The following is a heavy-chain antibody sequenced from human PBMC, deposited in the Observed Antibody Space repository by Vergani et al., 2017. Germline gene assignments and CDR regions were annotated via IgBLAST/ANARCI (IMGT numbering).Heavy chain of an antibody. CDR3: ARSRRSSTSFDY. Sequence: QVQLVQSGAEVKKPGASVKVSCKASGYTFTGYYMHWVRQAPGQGLEWMGWINPNSGGTKYAQKFQGRVTMTRDTSISTAYMELSRLRSDDTAVYYCARSRRSSTSFDYWGQGTLVTVSS. V-gene: IGHV1-2*02. CDR2: INPNSGGT. CDR1: GYTFTGYY. J-gene: IGHJ4*02. D-gene: IGHD2-2*01.